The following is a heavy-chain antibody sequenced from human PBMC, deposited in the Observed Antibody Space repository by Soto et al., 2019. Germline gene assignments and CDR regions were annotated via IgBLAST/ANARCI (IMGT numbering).Heavy chain of an antibody. D-gene: IGHD3-9*01. V-gene: IGHV4-30-4*01. CDR1: GGSISNDDYY. CDR3: ARYYFDTSLTKGPWSNWFGP. CDR2: MHYRGTA. Sequence: SETLSLTCTVSGGSISNDDYYWGWIRQSPGKGLEWIGYMHYRGTAYYNPSLKSRIIITIDTSKNQFSLNLSSVTAADTAVYFCARYYFDTSLTKGPWSNWFGPWGQGTLVTVSS. J-gene: IGHJ5*02.